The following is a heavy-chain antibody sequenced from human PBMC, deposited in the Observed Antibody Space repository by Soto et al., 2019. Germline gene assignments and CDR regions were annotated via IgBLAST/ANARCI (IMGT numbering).Heavy chain of an antibody. D-gene: IGHD6-13*01. CDR2: IWYDGSNK. Sequence: LRLRYRAAWLTFVGHGRHCILQAPGKGLEWVSVIWYDGSNKYYADSVNGRFTISRDNSKNTLYLQMNRLRAEDTPVYYYASEYSRRWSIPGMAVWRQAPILTVYS. CDR1: WLTFVGHG. J-gene: IGHJ6*01. V-gene: IGHV3-33*08. CDR3: ASEYSRRWSIPGMAV.